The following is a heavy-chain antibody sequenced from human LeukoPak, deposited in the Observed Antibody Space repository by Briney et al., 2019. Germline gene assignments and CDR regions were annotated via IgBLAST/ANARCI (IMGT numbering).Heavy chain of an antibody. D-gene: IGHD2-21*01. Sequence: KPSATLSLTCTVSGGSISSSSYYWGWIREPPGKGLEWIGSCYYSGSTYYNPSLKSRVTISVDTSKNQFSLKLSSVTAADTAVYYCARVALGGDCDYWGQGTLVTVSS. CDR3: ARVALGGDCDY. CDR1: GGSISSSSYY. CDR2: CYYSGST. J-gene: IGHJ4*02. V-gene: IGHV4-39*07.